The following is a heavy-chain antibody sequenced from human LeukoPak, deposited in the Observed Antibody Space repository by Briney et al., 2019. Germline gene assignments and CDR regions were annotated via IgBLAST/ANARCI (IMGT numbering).Heavy chain of an antibody. CDR2: INWNSGNI. J-gene: IGHJ4*02. Sequence: PGGSLRLSCAASGFTFDDYAMHWVRQAPGKGLEWASGINWNSGNIAQADSVKGRFTISRYNANTSLHLQMDSLRPEDTALYYCAKSRGCHGSGREPFDYWGQGTLVTASS. V-gene: IGHV3-9*01. CDR3: AKSRGCHGSGREPFDY. D-gene: IGHD3-10*01. CDR1: GFTFDDYA.